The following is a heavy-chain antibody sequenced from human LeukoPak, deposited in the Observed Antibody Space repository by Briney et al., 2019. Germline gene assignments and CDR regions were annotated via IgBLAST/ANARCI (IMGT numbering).Heavy chain of an antibody. V-gene: IGHV3-30*02. J-gene: IGHJ3*02. CDR1: GLTFDKYA. D-gene: IGHD1-14*01. CDR3: AKDNAITDAFDI. CDR2: IRYDGSNK. Sequence: GGSLRLSCAASGLTFDKYAMSWVRQAPGKGLEWVAFIRYDGSNKYYADSVKGRFTISRDNSKNTLYLQMNSLRAEDTAVYYCAKDNAITDAFDIWGQGTMVTVSS.